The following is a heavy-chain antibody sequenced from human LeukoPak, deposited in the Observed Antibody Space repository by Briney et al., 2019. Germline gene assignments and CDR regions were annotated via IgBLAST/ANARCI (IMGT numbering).Heavy chain of an antibody. CDR1: GYTFTSYG. J-gene: IGHJ4*02. Sequence: ASVTVSCKASGYTFTSYGISWVRQAPGQGLEWMGWISAYNGNTNYAQKLQGRVTMTTDTSTSTAYMELRSLRSDDTAVYYCARDVVVPAAISPPSLDYWGQGTLVTVSS. CDR2: ISAYNGNT. CDR3: ARDVVVPAAISPPSLDY. V-gene: IGHV1-18*01. D-gene: IGHD2-2*01.